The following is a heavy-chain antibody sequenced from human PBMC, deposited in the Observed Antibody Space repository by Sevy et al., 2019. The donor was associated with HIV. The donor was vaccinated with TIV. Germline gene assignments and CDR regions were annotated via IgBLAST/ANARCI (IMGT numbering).Heavy chain of an antibody. V-gene: IGHV1-69*13. D-gene: IGHD4-4*01. CDR3: ARGGIGDYSKYFEY. CDR1: ADTFSSYS. Sequence: ASVKVSCKASADTFSSYSINWVRQAPGHGLGWRGGSIPSFGTTKYGQRFQGSVMITVVETTSTAYMELSSLGAEDSAVFYCARGGIGDYSKYFEYWGQGTLVTVSS. J-gene: IGHJ4*02. CDR2: SIPSFGTT.